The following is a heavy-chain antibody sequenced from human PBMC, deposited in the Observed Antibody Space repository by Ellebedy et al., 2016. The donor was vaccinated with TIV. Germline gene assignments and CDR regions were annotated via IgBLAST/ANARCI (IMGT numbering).Heavy chain of an antibody. J-gene: IGHJ4*02. CDR2: VCFGETT. D-gene: IGHD4-17*01. Sequence: MPSETLSLTCSVSGGSVSSHCWSWIRQSDGKGLEWIGRVCFGETTNYNPSLKSPLTMSVDTSKNQFSLRLSSLTAADTAVYYCARDVGPTTVLDYWGQGTLVRVSS. V-gene: IGHV4-4*07. CDR3: ARDVGPTTVLDY. CDR1: GGSVSSHC.